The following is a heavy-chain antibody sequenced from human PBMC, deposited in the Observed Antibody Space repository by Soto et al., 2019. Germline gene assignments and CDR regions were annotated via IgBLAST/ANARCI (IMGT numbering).Heavy chain of an antibody. CDR1: GYTLRELS. CDR2: LDPEDGET. D-gene: IGHD6-19*01. J-gene: IGHJ3*02. V-gene: IGHV1-24*01. CDR3: ATSPRGMAVFDI. Sequence: ASVKVSCKGSGYTLRELSMHGVRQAPGKGLEWMGGLDPEDGETIYAQKFQGRVTMTEDTSTDTAYMELSSLRSEDTAVYYCATSPRGMAVFDIWGQGTMVTVSS.